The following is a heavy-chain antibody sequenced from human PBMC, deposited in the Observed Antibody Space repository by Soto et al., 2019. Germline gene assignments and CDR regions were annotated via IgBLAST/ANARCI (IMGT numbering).Heavy chain of an antibody. V-gene: IGHV4-59*01. Sequence: SETLSLTCTVSGGSISSYYWSWIRQPPGKGLEWIGYIYYSGSTNYNPSLKSRVTISVDTSKNQFSLKLSSVTAADTAVYYCARGKGVNYDILTGPWGQGTLVTVSS. D-gene: IGHD3-9*01. J-gene: IGHJ4*02. CDR3: ARGKGVNYDILTGP. CDR1: GGSISSYY. CDR2: IYYSGST.